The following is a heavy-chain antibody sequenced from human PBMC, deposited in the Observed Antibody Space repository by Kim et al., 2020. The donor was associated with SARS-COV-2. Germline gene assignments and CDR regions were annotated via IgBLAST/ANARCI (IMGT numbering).Heavy chain of an antibody. V-gene: IGHV1-18*01. CDR2: ISAYNGNT. CDR3: ARDHPYITMVRGEFDY. Sequence: ASVKVSCKASGYTFTSYGISWVRQAPGQGLEWMGWISAYNGNTNYAQKLQGRVTMTTDTSTSTAYMELRSLRSDDTAVYYCARDHPYITMVRGEFDYWGQGTLVTVSS. D-gene: IGHD3-10*01. CDR1: GYTFTSYG. J-gene: IGHJ4*02.